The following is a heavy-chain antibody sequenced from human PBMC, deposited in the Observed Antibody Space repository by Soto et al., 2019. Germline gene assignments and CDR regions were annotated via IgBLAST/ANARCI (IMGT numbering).Heavy chain of an antibody. CDR2: IYHSGST. D-gene: IGHD6-13*01. CDR3: ARDLEGYSGSWYN. V-gene: IGHV4-4*02. CDR1: GGSISSSNW. J-gene: IGHJ4*02. Sequence: QVQLQESGPGLVKPSGTLSLTCAVSGGSISSSNWWSWVRQPPGKGLEWIGEIYHSGSTNYNPSLTSRVTISVDKSKNQFSVKLSSVTAADTAVYYCARDLEGYSGSWYNWGQGTLVTVSS.